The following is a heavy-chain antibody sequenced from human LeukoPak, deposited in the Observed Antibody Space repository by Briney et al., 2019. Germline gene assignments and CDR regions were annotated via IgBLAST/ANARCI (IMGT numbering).Heavy chain of an antibody. Sequence: PSQTLSLTCTVSGGSISSGGYYWSWIRQHPGKGLEWIGYIYYSGSTYYNPSLKSRATISVDTSKNQFSLKLSSVTAADTAVYYCAREWNCGGDCYPYFDYWGQGTLVTVSS. V-gene: IGHV4-31*03. CDR2: IYYSGST. CDR3: AREWNCGGDCYPYFDY. J-gene: IGHJ4*02. D-gene: IGHD2-21*02. CDR1: GGSISSGGYY.